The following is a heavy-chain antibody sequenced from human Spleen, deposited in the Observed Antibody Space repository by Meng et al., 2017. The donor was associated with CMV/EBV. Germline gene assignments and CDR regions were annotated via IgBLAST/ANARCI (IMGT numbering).Heavy chain of an antibody. D-gene: IGHD4-23*01. V-gene: IGHV1-18*01. CDR2: LGAHDGDT. Sequence: QVRVVQSGAEVKRPGASVKVSCKASHYTFTGYGVGWFRQAPGQGLEWMAWLGAHDGDTSHAPRFQGRVTMTRDTSTSTVYMELSSLRSEDTAVYYCARAGTVVTPVSLDYWGQGTLVTVSS. J-gene: IGHJ4*02. CDR1: HYTFTGYG. CDR3: ARAGTVVTPVSLDY.